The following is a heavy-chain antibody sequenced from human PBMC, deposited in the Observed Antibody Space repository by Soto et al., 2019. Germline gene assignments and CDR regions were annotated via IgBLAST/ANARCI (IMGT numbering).Heavy chain of an antibody. CDR2: ITPMLSVS. CDR1: GDTFNFYT. CDR3: AESFGSGYRAFDY. D-gene: IGHD3-10*01. V-gene: IGHV1-69*02. J-gene: IGHJ4*02. Sequence: QVRLVQSGAEVKKPGSSVKVSCKASGDTFNFYTINWVRQAPGLGLEWMGRITPMLSVSNYAQKFRGRVPXTXHXXTSSASMDLSILSSADRAMYYCAESFGSGYRAFDYWGQGALVTVSS.